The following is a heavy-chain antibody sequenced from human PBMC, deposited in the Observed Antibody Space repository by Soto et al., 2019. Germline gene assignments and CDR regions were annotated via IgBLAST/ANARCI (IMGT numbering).Heavy chain of an antibody. CDR1: GYTFTSYG. Sequence: ASVKVSCKASGYTFTSYGISWVRQAPGQGLEWMGWISAYNGNTNYAQKLQGRVTMTTDTSTSTAYMELRSLRSDDTAGYYCARDPEVQGGGEDLWSGYYYYYYGMDVWGQGTTVTVSS. V-gene: IGHV1-18*01. CDR2: ISAYNGNT. CDR3: ARDPEVQGGGEDLWSGYYYYYYGMDV. J-gene: IGHJ6*02. D-gene: IGHD3-3*01.